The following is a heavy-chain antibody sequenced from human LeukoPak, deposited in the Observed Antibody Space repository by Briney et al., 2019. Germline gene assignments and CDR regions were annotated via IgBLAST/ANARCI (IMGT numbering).Heavy chain of an antibody. V-gene: IGHV3-53*01. CDR1: GFTVSSNY. J-gene: IGHJ4*02. CDR3: AAHYYDSSGYMAYFDY. Sequence: GGSLRLSWAASGFTVSSNYMSWVRQAPGKGLEWVSVIYSGGSTYYADSVKGRFTISRDNSKNTLYLQMNSLRAEDTAVYYCAAHYYDSSGYMAYFDYWGQGTLVTVSS. CDR2: IYSGGST. D-gene: IGHD3-22*01.